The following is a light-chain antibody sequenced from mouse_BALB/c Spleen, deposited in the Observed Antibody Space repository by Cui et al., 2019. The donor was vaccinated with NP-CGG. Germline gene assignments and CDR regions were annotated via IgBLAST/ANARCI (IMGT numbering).Light chain of an antibody. Sequence: AVLTQGSALTTSPGETVTLTCRSSTGAVITSNYANWVQEKPDHLFTGLIGGTNNRAPGVPARFSGSLIGDKAALTITGAQTEDEAIYFCALWYSNHWVFGGGTKLTVL. J-gene: IGLJ1*01. V-gene: IGLV1*01. CDR3: ALWYSNHWV. CDR1: TGAVITSNY. CDR2: GTN.